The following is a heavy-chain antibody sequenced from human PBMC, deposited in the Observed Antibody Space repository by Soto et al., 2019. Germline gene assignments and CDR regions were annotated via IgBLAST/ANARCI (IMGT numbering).Heavy chain of an antibody. CDR3: TTDWGSGDHYIRAFDL. J-gene: IGHJ3*01. D-gene: IGHD3-16*01. CDR1: GFTFSNAW. CDR2: IKSRLLRGTT. Sequence: GGSLRLSCAASGFTFSNAWMTWVRQAPGKGLEWVGRIKSRLLRGTTDSAAPVKGRFTISRDDYKNTLYLQMNSLKTEDTAVYYCTTDWGSGDHYIRAFDLWGQGTMVTVSS. V-gene: IGHV3-15*01.